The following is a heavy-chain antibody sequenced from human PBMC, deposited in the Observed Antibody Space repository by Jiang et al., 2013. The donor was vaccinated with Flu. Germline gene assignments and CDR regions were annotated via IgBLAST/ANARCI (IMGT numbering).Heavy chain of an antibody. CDR2: CFTSGIT. J-gene: IGHJ6*02. CDR3: AREFFYNYYAMDV. Sequence: GSGLVKPSQTLSLTCSVSGGSVSSTNSYWSWIRQPAGRGLEWIGRCFTSGITNYNPSLKSRVAISLDTSKNQFSLKVTSVTAADTAVYYCAREFFYNYYAMDVWGQGITVTVSS. CDR1: GGSVSSTNSY. V-gene: IGHV4-61*02.